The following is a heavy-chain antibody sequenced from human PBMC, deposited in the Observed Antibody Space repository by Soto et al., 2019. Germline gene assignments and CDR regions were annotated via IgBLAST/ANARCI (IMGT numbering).Heavy chain of an antibody. V-gene: IGHV4-59*01. Sequence: ETLSLTCTVSGGSISSYYWSWIRQPPGKGLEWIGYIYHSGSTNYNPSLKSRVTISVDTSKNQFSLKLSSVTAADTAVYYCARRHAGHLDYWGQGTLVTVSS. CDR2: IYHSGST. J-gene: IGHJ4*02. D-gene: IGHD2-8*01. CDR3: ARRHAGHLDY. CDR1: GGSISSYY.